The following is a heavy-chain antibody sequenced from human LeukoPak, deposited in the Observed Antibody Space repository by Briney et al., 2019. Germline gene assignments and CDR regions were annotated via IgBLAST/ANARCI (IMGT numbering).Heavy chain of an antibody. V-gene: IGHV5-51*01. J-gene: IGHJ4*02. CDR2: VYPGDSDA. D-gene: IGHD4-17*01. CDR3: ARRNPMSGDSFDY. Sequence: GESLLISCRGSGYTFSSYWIAWVRQLPGKGLEWMGLVYPGDSDAKYSPSFQGQVTLSADKSINTAYLQWTSLKASDTAMYYCARRNPMSGDSFDYWGQGTLVSVSS. CDR1: GYTFSSYW.